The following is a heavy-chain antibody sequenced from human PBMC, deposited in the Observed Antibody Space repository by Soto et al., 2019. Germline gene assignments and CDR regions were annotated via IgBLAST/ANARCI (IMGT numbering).Heavy chain of an antibody. V-gene: IGHV3-23*01. CDR2: ISGGGGGAT. D-gene: IGHD1-7*01. CDR3: AKVASNWYYTRYYFDY. Sequence: EVHLLESGGGLVQPGGSLRLSCAASGFTFSSYAMSWVRQAPGKGLEWVSTISGGGGGATYYGDSVKGRFTISRDTYKNTLSLQINSLRGDDTAVYYCAKVASNWYYTRYYFDYWGQGTLVTVSS. J-gene: IGHJ4*02. CDR1: GFTFSSYA.